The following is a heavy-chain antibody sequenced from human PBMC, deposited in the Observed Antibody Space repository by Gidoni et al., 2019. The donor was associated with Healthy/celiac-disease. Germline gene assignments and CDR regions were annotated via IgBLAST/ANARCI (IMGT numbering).Heavy chain of an antibody. CDR1: GGTFSSYA. Sequence: QVQLVQSGAEVKKPGSSVKVSCTASGGTFSSYAISWLRPAPGQGLGWRGGIIPIIGTANYAQKFQGRVTITADESTSTAYMELSSLRSEDTAVYYCARGDSGYCSGGSCYFFDYWGQGTLVTVSS. D-gene: IGHD2-15*01. CDR2: IIPIIGTA. V-gene: IGHV1-69*01. J-gene: IGHJ4*02. CDR3: ARGDSGYCSGGSCYFFDY.